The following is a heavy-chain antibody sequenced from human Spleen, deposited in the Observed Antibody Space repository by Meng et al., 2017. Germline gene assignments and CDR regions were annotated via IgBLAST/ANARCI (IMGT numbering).Heavy chain of an antibody. CDR3: ARVGRWLQFGFHDY. CDR2: INHSGST. Sequence: GSLRLSCTVSGYSISSGHYWGWIRQPPGKGLEWIGEINHSGSTNYNPSLKSRVTISVDTSKNQFSLKLSSVTAADTAVYYCARVGRWLQFGFHDYWGQGTLVTVSS. D-gene: IGHD5-24*01. J-gene: IGHJ4*02. V-gene: IGHV4-38-2*02. CDR1: GYSISSGHY.